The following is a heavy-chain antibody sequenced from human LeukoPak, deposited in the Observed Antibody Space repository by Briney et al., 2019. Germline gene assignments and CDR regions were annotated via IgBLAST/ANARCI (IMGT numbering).Heavy chain of an antibody. CDR1: GFMFSDYF. Sequence: GGSLRLSCAASGFMFSDYFMSWIRQAPGKELEWISYISSKSKYTKYADSVKGRFTISRDNAKNSLFLQMSSLGVGDTAVYYCARHSDRRDDYWGQGMLVTVSS. V-gene: IGHV3-11*03. CDR2: ISSKSKYT. J-gene: IGHJ4*02. CDR3: ARHSDRRDDY.